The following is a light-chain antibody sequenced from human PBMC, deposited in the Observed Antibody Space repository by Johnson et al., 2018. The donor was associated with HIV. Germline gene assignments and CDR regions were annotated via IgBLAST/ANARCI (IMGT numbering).Light chain of an antibody. J-gene: IGLJ1*01. Sequence: QFVLTQPPSVSAAPGQKVTISCSGTSSNIGNNYVSWYQQLPGTAPRLLVYENHRRPSGIPDRFSGHKSGSSATLGITGRQTGDAADYYCGTWDSSLRAGFFGTGTKVTVL. CDR1: SSNIGNNY. CDR3: GTWDSSLRAGF. V-gene: IGLV1-51*02. CDR2: ENH.